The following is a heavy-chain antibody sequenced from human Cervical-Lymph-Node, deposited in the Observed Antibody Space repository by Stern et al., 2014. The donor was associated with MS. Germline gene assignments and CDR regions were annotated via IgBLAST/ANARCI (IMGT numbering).Heavy chain of an antibody. J-gene: IGHJ4*02. CDR2: IWSDGSNE. Sequence: QVQLVESGGGVIQPGGSLRLSCVASGFTLGGYGMHWVRQAPGKGPEWVATIWSDGSNEDYGASVKGRFTISRDNSKNTLFLQMSSLRAEDTAVYYCARERSDYYYLCDYWGQGTLVTVSS. V-gene: IGHV3-33*01. CDR3: ARERSDYYYLCDY. CDR1: GFTLGGYG. D-gene: IGHD3-22*01.